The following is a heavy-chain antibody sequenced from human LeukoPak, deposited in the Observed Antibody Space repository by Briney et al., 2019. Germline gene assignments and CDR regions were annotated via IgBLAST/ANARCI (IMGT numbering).Heavy chain of an antibody. CDR2: IYYSGST. CDR3: ARSPPDYYGSRPGAFDI. Sequence: SETLSLTCTVPGGSISSYYWSWIRQPPGKGLEWIGYIYYSGSTNYNPSLKSRVTISVDTSKNQFSLKLSSVTAADTAVYYCARSPPDYYGSRPGAFDIWGQGTMVTVSS. V-gene: IGHV4-59*01. D-gene: IGHD3-22*01. CDR1: GGSISSYY. J-gene: IGHJ3*02.